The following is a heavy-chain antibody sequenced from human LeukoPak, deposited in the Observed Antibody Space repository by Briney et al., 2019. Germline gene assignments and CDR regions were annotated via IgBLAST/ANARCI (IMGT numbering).Heavy chain of an antibody. V-gene: IGHV5-51*01. Sequence: GGSREISGQGSGCGFTSYWSGGGRRMPGKGREGMGIIYPGDSDTRYSPSFQGQVTISADKSISTASLQWSSLKASDTAMYYCARVAGYCSSTNCYAGGHFDYWGQGTLVTVSS. J-gene: IGHJ4*02. D-gene: IGHD2-2*01. CDR2: IYPGDSDT. CDR1: GCGFTSYW. CDR3: ARVAGYCSSTNCYAGGHFDY.